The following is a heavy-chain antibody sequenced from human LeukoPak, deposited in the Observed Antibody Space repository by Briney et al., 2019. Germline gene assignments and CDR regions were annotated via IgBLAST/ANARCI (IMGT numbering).Heavy chain of an antibody. V-gene: IGHV3-23*01. J-gene: IGHJ1*01. CDR2: ISDNGGNT. D-gene: IGHD3/OR15-3a*01. Sequence: PGGSLRLSCAASGFTFSSYAMSWVRQAPGKGLEWVSSISDNGGNTYSADSVKGRFTISRDNSKNTLYLQMNSLRAEDTAVYYCAREFGLITSHWGQGTLVTVSS. CDR1: GFTFSSYA. CDR3: AREFGLITSH.